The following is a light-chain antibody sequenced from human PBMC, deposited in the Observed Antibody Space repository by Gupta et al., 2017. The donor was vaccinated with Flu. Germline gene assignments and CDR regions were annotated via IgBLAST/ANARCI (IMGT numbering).Light chain of an antibody. Sequence: QSALTQPPSASGSPGQSVTISCTGTSSDVGGYNYVSWYQQHPGKAPKLMIYEVNKRPSGVPDRFSGSKSGNTAYLAVSGLQAEDEADYYCSYGGSNNFEVFGGGTNLTVL. CDR2: EVN. CDR3: CSYGGSNNFEV. V-gene: IGLV2-8*01. CDR1: SSDVGGYNY. J-gene: IGLJ3*02.